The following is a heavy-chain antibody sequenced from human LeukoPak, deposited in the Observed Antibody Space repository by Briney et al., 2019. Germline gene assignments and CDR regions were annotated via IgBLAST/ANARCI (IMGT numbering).Heavy chain of an antibody. J-gene: IGHJ4*02. V-gene: IGHV3-53*01. Sequence: PGGSLRLSCAASGFTVSSNYMSWARQAPGKGLEWVSVIYSGGSTYYADSVKGRFTISRDNSKNTLYLQMNSLRAEDTAVYYCARERTAAAGTYYFDYWGQRTLVTVSS. CDR1: GFTVSSNY. CDR2: IYSGGST. CDR3: ARERTAAAGTYYFDY. D-gene: IGHD6-13*01.